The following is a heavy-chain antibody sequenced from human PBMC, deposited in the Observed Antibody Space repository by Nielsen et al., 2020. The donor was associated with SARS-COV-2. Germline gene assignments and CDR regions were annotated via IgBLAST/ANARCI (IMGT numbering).Heavy chain of an antibody. D-gene: IGHD3-9*01. CDR3: AAGDYDILTGPTSEAFDI. Sequence: SLEASCKASGFTCTSSAVQRVRQARAQRLEWIGWIVVGSGNTNYAQKFQERVTITRDMSTSTAYTELSSLRSEDTTVYYCAAGDYDILTGPTSEAFDIWGEGTMVTVSS. CDR2: IVVGSGNT. V-gene: IGHV1-58*01. CDR1: GFTCTSSA. J-gene: IGHJ3*02.